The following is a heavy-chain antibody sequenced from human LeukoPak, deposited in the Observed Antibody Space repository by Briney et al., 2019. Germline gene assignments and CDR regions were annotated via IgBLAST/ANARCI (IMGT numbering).Heavy chain of an antibody. Sequence: GASVKVSCKASGYTFTSYYMHWVRQAPGQGLEWMGIINPGGGSTSYAQKFQGRVTMTRDTSTSTVYMELSSLRSEDTAVYYCARADSSSWYTAYYYYGMDVWGQGTTVTVSS. V-gene: IGHV1-46*01. J-gene: IGHJ6*02. CDR3: ARADSSSWYTAYYYYGMDV. D-gene: IGHD6-13*01. CDR1: GYTFTSYY. CDR2: INPGGGST.